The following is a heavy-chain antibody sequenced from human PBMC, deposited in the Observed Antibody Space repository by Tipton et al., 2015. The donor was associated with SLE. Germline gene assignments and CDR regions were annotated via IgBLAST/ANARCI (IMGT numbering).Heavy chain of an antibody. CDR1: GYTFTSYD. CDR2: MNPNSGNT. Sequence: QSGAEVKKPGASVKVSCKASGYTFTSYDINWVRQATGQGLEWMGWMNPNSGNTGYAQKFQGRVTMTTDTSTSTAYMELRSLRSDDTAVYYCARDRPVAGTYDAFDIWGQGTMVTVSS. V-gene: IGHV1-8*01. D-gene: IGHD6-19*01. J-gene: IGHJ3*02. CDR3: ARDRPVAGTYDAFDI.